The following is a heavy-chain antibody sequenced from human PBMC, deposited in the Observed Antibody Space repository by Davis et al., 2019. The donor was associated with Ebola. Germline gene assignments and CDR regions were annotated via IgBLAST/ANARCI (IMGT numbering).Heavy chain of an antibody. J-gene: IGHJ4*02. CDR3: TRLGIVEAMGYFDY. Sequence: PGGSLRLSCAASGFTFSNAWMSWVRQAPGKGLEWVGRIKSKTDGGITDYAAPVKGRFTISRDDSKNTLYLQMNSLKTEDTAVYYCTRLGIVEAMGYFDYWGQGTLVTVSS. V-gene: IGHV3-15*01. D-gene: IGHD1-26*01. CDR2: IKSKTDGGIT. CDR1: GFTFSNAW.